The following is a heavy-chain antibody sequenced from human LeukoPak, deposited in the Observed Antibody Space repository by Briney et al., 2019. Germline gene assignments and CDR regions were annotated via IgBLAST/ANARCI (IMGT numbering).Heavy chain of an antibody. CDR3: ARDRSYCGGDCYSYGMDV. CDR1: GGSISSYY. CDR2: IYYSGST. V-gene: IGHV4-59*01. Sequence: PSETLSLTCTVSGGSISSYYWSWIRQPPVKGLEWIGYIYYSGSTNYNPSLKSRVTISVDTSKNQFSLKLSSVTAADTAVYYCARDRSYCGGDCYSYGMDVWGQGTTVTVSS. J-gene: IGHJ6*02. D-gene: IGHD2-21*02.